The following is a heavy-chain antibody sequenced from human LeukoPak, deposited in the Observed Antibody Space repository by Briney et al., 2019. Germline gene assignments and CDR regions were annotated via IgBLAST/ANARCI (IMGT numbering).Heavy chain of an antibody. CDR1: GYTFTSYY. CDR3: ARGGWLQYSFDY. D-gene: IGHD5-24*01. J-gene: IGHJ4*02. CDR2: INPSGGST. Sequence: ASVKVSCKASGYTFTSYYMHWVRQAPGQGLEWMGIINPSGGSTSYAQKFQGRVTMTRDMSTSTVYMELSSLRSEDTAVYYCARGGWLQYSFDYWGQGTLVTISS. V-gene: IGHV1-46*01.